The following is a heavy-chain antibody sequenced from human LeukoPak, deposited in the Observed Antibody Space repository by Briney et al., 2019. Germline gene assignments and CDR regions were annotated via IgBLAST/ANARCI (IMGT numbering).Heavy chain of an antibody. CDR1: GFTFSSYE. Sequence: QPGGSLRLSCAASGFTFSSYEMNWVRQAPGKGLEWVSYISSSGSTIYYADSVEGRFTISRDNAKNSLYLQMNSLRAEDTAVYYCARDDDFWSGSGYYYHGMDVWGQGTTVTVSS. CDR3: ARDDDFWSGSGYYYHGMDV. J-gene: IGHJ6*02. D-gene: IGHD3-3*01. CDR2: ISSSGSTI. V-gene: IGHV3-48*03.